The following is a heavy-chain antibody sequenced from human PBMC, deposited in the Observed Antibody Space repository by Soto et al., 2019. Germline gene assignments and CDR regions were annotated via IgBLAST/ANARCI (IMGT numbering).Heavy chain of an antibody. CDR3: AREGAAPYYYYGMDV. V-gene: IGHV4-31*03. Sequence: PSETLSLTCTVSGGSISSGGYFWSWIRQHPGKGLEWIGFIYYSGSTYYNPSLKSRVTISVDTFKNQFSLKLSSVTAADTAVYYCAREGAAPYYYYGMDVWGQGTTVTVSS. CDR1: GGSISSGGYF. D-gene: IGHD6-6*01. J-gene: IGHJ6*02. CDR2: IYYSGST.